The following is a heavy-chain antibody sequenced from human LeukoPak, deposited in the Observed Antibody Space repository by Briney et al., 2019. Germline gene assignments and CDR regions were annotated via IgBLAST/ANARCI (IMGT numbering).Heavy chain of an antibody. CDR3: ARVSDISVAAYFDY. CDR1: GFTFSSYS. CDR2: ISSSSRYR. V-gene: IGHV3-21*04. J-gene: IGHJ4*02. D-gene: IGHD6-19*01. Sequence: GGSLRLSCAASGFTFSSYSTIWVRQAPGKGLEWVSSISSSSRYRYYADSVKGRFTISRDNAKNSLYLQMNSLRAEDTALYYCARVSDISVAAYFDYWGQGTLVTVSS.